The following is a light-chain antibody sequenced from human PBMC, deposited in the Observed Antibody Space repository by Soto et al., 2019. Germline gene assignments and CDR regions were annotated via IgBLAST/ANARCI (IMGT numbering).Light chain of an antibody. CDR3: QQRIDWPIT. Sequence: EIVLTQSPATLSLSPGERATLSCRASQSVSSYLVWFQQKPGQAPRLLIYDASTRATGIPARFSGSGSGTDFTLTISSLEPEDFAVYYCQQRIDWPITFGGGTKVEIK. J-gene: IGKJ4*01. V-gene: IGKV3-11*01. CDR1: QSVSSY. CDR2: DAS.